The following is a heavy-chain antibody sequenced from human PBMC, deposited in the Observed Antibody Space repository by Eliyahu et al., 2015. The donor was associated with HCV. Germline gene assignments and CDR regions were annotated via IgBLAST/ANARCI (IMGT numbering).Heavy chain of an antibody. V-gene: IGHV1-46*03. CDR2: XNPSGGST. D-gene: IGHD6-13*01. CDR1: GYXFTSYY. J-gene: IGHJ5*02. CDR3: ARERLVRRIAAAGGTWFDP. Sequence: QVQLVQSGAEVKKPGASVKFSCKASGYXFTSYYXXWVRQAPGQGLEWMGIXNPSGGSTSYAQKFQGRVTMTRDTSTSTVYMELSSLRSEDTAVYYCARERLVRRIAAAGGTWFDPWGQGTLVTVSS.